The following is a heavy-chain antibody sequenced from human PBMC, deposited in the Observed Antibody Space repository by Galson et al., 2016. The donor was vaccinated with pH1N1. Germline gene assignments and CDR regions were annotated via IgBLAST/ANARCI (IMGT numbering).Heavy chain of an antibody. J-gene: IGHJ3*02. CDR2: IYLGGSLI. Sequence: QSGAEVKKPGESLKISCKASGYRFTSYWIAWVRQEPGKGLEWMGIIYLGGSLIRYRPSFQGQVTISADKSLNSAYLQWSSLKASDTATYYCARQDDFGDYRGDALDIWGQGTRVIVSS. CDR3: ARQDDFGDYRGDALDI. CDR1: GYRFTSYW. V-gene: IGHV5-51*01. D-gene: IGHD4-17*01.